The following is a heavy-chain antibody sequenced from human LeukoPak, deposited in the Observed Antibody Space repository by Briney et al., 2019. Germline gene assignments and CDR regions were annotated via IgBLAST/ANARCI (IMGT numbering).Heavy chain of an antibody. Sequence: GRSLRLSCAASGFTFSSYGMQWVRQAPGKWLEWVALISYDGTNKYYADSVKGRFTISRDNSKNTLYLQMNSLTPEDTALYYCAKEPTGGFDIWGQGTMVTVSS. CDR3: AKEPTGGFDI. CDR2: ISYDGTNK. CDR1: GFTFSSYG. V-gene: IGHV3-30*18. J-gene: IGHJ3*02. D-gene: IGHD2-8*02.